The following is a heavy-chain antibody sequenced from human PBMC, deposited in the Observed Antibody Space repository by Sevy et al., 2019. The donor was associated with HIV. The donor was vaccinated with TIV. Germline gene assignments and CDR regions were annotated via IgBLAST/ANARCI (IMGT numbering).Heavy chain of an antibody. J-gene: IGHJ6*02. V-gene: IGHV3-21*01. CDR1: GFTFSSYS. CDR2: VSSLSNYI. D-gene: IGHD5-12*01. CDR3: ARDRKGEYSAYDGAGYFGMDV. Sequence: GGSLRLSCAASGFTFSSYSMNWVRQAPGKGLEWVSSVSSLSNYIYYEDSVKGRFTISRDNAKNSVYLQMNNLRVEDTAVYYCARDRKGEYSAYDGAGYFGMDVWGQGITVTVSS.